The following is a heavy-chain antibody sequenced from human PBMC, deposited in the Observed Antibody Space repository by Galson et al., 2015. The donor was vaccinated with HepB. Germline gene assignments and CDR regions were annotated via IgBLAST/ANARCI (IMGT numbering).Heavy chain of an antibody. D-gene: IGHD6-6*01. J-gene: IGHJ4*02. V-gene: IGHV3-33*01. CDR2: IWYDGSNK. Sequence: SLRLSCAASGFTFNHYGIHWVRQAPGKGLEWVALIWYDGSNKYYADSVKGRFTISRDNSKNTVYLQMNSLRAEDTAVYYCARGRGSSSYYFDYWGQGTLVTVSS. CDR3: ARGRGSSSYYFDY. CDR1: GFTFNHYG.